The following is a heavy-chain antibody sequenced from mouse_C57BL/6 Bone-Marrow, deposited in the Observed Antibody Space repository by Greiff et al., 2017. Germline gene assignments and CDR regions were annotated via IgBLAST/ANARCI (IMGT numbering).Heavy chain of an antibody. CDR3: ARAFGGLYYYAMDN. Sequence: EVMLVESGGGLVKPGGSLKLSCAASGFTFSDYGMHWVRQAPEKGLEWVAYISSGSSTIYYADTVKGRFTISRDNAKNTLFLQMTSLRSEDTAMYYCARAFGGLYYYAMDNWGQGTSVTVSS. CDR1: GFTFSDYG. D-gene: IGHD2-2*01. CDR2: ISSGSSTI. V-gene: IGHV5-17*01. J-gene: IGHJ4*01.